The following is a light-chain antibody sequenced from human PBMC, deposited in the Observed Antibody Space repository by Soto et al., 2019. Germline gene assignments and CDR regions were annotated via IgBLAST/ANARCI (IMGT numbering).Light chain of an antibody. J-gene: IGKJ4*01. Sequence: DIVINQSPDSLAVSLVESATINCKSIRIVLYSSNNKNYLAWYQQKPGQPPKLLIYWASTRESGVPDRFSGSGSGTDFTLTISSLQAEDVAVYYCQQYYSTPLTFGGGTKVDIK. CDR2: WAS. CDR3: QQYYSTPLT. CDR1: RIVLYSSNNKNY. V-gene: IGKV4-1*01.